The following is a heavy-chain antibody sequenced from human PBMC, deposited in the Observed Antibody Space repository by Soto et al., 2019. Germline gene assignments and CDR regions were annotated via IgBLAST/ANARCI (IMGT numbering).Heavy chain of an antibody. Sequence: QVQLVQSGAEVKKPGASVKVSCKASGYTFSDYDINWVRQAAGQGLEWMGWMNPYSGNTGYAQKYQGRVIMTIDTSITTAYLGLSSLTFEDTAIYYCARGRFRRTWFDPWGQGTLVTVSS. CDR3: ARGRFRRTWFDP. CDR1: GYTFSDYD. J-gene: IGHJ5*02. CDR2: MNPYSGNT. D-gene: IGHD3-16*01. V-gene: IGHV1-8*01.